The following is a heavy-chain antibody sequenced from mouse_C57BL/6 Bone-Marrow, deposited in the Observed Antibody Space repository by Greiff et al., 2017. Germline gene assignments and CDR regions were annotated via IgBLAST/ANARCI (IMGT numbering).Heavy chain of an antibody. CDR3: TRDARTTARRRLAY. J-gene: IGHJ3*01. Sequence: DVQLQESGEGLVKPGGSLKLSCAASGFTFSSYAMSWVRQTPEKRLEWVAYISSGGDYIYYADTVKGRFTISRDNARNTLYLQMSSLKSEDTAMYYCTRDARTTARRRLAYWGQGTLVTVSA. V-gene: IGHV5-9-1*02. CDR2: ISSGGDYI. CDR1: GFTFSSYA. D-gene: IGHD1-2*01.